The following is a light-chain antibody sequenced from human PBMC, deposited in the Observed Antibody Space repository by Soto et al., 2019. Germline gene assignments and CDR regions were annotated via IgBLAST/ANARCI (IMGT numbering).Light chain of an antibody. V-gene: IGKV3-15*01. CDR3: QQYNNWPPLT. CDR2: GAS. CDR1: QSVSNN. Sequence: EIVMTQSPATLSVSPGERATFSCRASQSVSNNLAWYHQKPGQAPRLLIYGASTRASGIPARFSGSGSGTEFTLTISSLQSEDFVVYYCQQYNNWPPLTFGGGTKVEIK. J-gene: IGKJ4*01.